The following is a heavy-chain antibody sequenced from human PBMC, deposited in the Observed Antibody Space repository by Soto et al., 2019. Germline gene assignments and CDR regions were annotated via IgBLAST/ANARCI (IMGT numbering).Heavy chain of an antibody. CDR1: GFTFSSYW. Sequence: LRLSCAASGFTFSSYWMHWVRQAPGKGLVWVSRVNSDGSITNYADSVKGRFTISRDSAKNSMYLQMNSLTVEDTAMYYCASLDTAMIKTAGYWGQGTQVTVS. D-gene: IGHD5-18*01. CDR3: ASLDTAMIKTAGY. V-gene: IGHV3-74*01. CDR2: VNSDGSIT. J-gene: IGHJ4*02.